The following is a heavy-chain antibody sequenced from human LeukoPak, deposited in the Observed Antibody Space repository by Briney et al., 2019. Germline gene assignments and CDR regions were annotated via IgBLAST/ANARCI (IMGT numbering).Heavy chain of an antibody. J-gene: IGHJ6*03. D-gene: IGHD5-18*01. V-gene: IGHV1-69*13. CDR2: IIPIFGTA. Sequence: ASVKVSCKASGGTFSSYAISWVRQAPGQGLEWMGGIIPIFGTANYAQKFQGRVTITADESTSTAYMELSSLRSEDTAVYYCARGIWGDTPTTYYYYMDVWGKGTTVTVSS. CDR3: ARGIWGDTPTTYYYYMDV. CDR1: GGTFSSYA.